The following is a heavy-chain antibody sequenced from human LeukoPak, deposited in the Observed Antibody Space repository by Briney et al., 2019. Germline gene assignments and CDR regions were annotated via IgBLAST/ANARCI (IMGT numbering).Heavy chain of an antibody. J-gene: IGHJ6*03. CDR1: GGSISSYY. CDR3: ARGAPYDFWSGYRSYYYYYYYMDV. V-gene: IGHV4-59*01. D-gene: IGHD3-3*01. CDR2: IYYSGST. Sequence: SETLSLTCTVSGGSISSYYWSWIRQPPGKGLEWIGYIYYSGSTNYNPSLKSRVTISVDMSKNQFSLKLSSVTAADTAVYYCARGAPYDFWSGYRSYYYYYYYMDVWGKGTTVTVSS.